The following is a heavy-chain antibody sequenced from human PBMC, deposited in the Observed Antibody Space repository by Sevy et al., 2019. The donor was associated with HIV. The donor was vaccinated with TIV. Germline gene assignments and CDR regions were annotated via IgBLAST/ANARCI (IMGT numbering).Heavy chain of an antibody. CDR3: ARDLYYDSSAYSDY. D-gene: IGHD3-22*01. Sequence: ASVKVSCKASGYTFSSYVMNWVRQVPGQGLEWMGWINTNTGNPTYAQGFTGRFVFSLDTSVSTAYLQISSLKAEDTAVYYCARDLYYDSSAYSDYWGQGTLVTVSS. CDR2: INTNTGNP. J-gene: IGHJ4*02. CDR1: GYTFSSYV. V-gene: IGHV7-4-1*02.